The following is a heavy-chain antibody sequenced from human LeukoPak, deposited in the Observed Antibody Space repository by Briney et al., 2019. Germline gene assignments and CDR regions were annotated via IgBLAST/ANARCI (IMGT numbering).Heavy chain of an antibody. J-gene: IGHJ4*02. CDR3: ALRYPKWFRELYSY. D-gene: IGHD3-10*01. V-gene: IGHV2-5*02. CDR1: GSSLSTSGVG. CDR2: IYWDDDK. Sequence: VSGPTLVNPTQTLTLTCTFSGSSLSTSGVGVGWIRQPPGKALEWLALIYWDDDKRYSPSLKSRLTITKDTSKNQVVLTMTNMDPVDTATYYCALRYPKWFRELYSYWGQGTLVTVSS.